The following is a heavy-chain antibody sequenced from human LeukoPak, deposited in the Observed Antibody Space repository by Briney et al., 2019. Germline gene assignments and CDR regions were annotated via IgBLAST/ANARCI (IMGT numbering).Heavy chain of an antibody. D-gene: IGHD6-13*01. CDR2: INHSGST. V-gene: IGHV4-34*01. CDR3: ASNSINVGSSSRGSNYRGYGMDV. Sequence: SETLSLTCAVYGGSFSGYYWSWIRQPPGKGLEWIGEINHSGSTNYNPSLKSRVTISVDTSKNQFSLKLSSVTAADTAVYYCASNSINVGSSSRGSNYRGYGMDVWGQGTTVTVPS. J-gene: IGHJ6*02. CDR1: GGSFSGYY.